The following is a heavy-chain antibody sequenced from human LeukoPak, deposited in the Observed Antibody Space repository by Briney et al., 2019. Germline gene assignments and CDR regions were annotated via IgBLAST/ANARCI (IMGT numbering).Heavy chain of an antibody. J-gene: IGHJ3*02. CDR3: ARGSSRSPRDAFDI. CDR1: VYTFTSYY. V-gene: IGHV1-46*01. CDR2: ISPSGTST. Sequence: ASVNVSRKASVYTFTSYYMHGVRQAPGQGLEWMGIISPSGTSTTYAQNFQGRVTMTRDMSTSTVYMELSSLKSEDTAVYYWARGSSRSPRDAFDIWGQGTMVTDSS.